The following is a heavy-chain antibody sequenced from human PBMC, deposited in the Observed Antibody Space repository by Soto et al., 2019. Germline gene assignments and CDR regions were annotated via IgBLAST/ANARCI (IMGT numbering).Heavy chain of an antibody. CDR1: GFTFSSYG. J-gene: IGHJ5*02. CDR3: ARDLGTTSRFDP. CDR2: ISYDGSNK. D-gene: IGHD2-2*01. V-gene: IGHV3-30*03. Sequence: PGGSLRLSCAASGFTFSSYGMHWVRQAPGKGLEWVAVISYDGSNKYYADSVKGRFTISRDNSKNTLYLQMNSLRAEDTAVYYCARDLGTTSRFDPWGQGTLVTVSS.